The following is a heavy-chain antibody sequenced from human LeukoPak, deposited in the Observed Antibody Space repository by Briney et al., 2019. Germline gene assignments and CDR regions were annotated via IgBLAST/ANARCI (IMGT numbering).Heavy chain of an antibody. CDR3: ARLSLTGTLY. D-gene: IGHD1-1*01. V-gene: IGHV4-38-2*01. Sequence: SSETLSLTCVVSSFSISNGFYWVWIRQPPGKGLEWIGNVFYSGVTYYNPSLKSRVTISVDTSKNQFSLKLSSVTAADTAVYYCARLSLTGTLYWGQGTLVTVSS. J-gene: IGHJ4*02. CDR1: SFSISNGFY. CDR2: VFYSGVT.